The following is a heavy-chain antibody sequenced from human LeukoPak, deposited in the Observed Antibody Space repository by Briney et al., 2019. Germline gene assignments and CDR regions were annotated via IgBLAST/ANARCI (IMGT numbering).Heavy chain of an antibody. CDR1: GFAFGSCW. CDR3: ASLVGGYYPPVEAFDI. V-gene: IGHV3-74*01. CDR2: ISSDGSST. Sequence: SGGSLRLSCAASGFAFGSCWMHWVRQAPGKGLVWVSRISSDGSSTSYADSVKGRFTISRDNAKNTLALQMNSLRAEDSAVYYCASLVGGYYPPVEAFDIWGRGTMVTVSS. J-gene: IGHJ3*02. D-gene: IGHD3-3*01.